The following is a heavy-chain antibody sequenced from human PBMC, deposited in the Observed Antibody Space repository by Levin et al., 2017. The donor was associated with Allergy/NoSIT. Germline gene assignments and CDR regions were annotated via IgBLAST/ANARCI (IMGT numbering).Heavy chain of an antibody. CDR2: IYPEDSDI. D-gene: IGHD2-21*02. V-gene: IGHV5-51*01. Sequence: GGSLRLSCKGSEYSFTSYWIGWVRQMPGKGLEWMGIIYPEDSDIRYSPSFQGQVTISADKSISTAYLQWSSLKASDTAMYYCARSEALYCGGDCYLPYGMDVWGQGTTVTVSS. J-gene: IGHJ6*02. CDR1: EYSFTSYW. CDR3: ARSEALYCGGDCYLPYGMDV.